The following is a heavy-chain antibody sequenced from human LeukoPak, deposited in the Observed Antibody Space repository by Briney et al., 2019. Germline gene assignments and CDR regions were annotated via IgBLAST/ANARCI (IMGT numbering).Heavy chain of an antibody. Sequence: GSLRLSCAASGFDFRTFAMNWVRQAPGRGLEWVSTITDRGDQTFYADSVKGRFTVSRDNSKRTQLLQMNSLRVEDTAVYYCAKVLGFGGDAYGMDVWGLGTTVIVSS. J-gene: IGHJ6*02. CDR1: GFDFRTFA. CDR2: ITDRGDQT. D-gene: IGHD3-10*01. CDR3: AKVLGFGGDAYGMDV. V-gene: IGHV3-23*01.